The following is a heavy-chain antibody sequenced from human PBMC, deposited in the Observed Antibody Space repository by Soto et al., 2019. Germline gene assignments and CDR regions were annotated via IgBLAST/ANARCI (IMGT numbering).Heavy chain of an antibody. D-gene: IGHD3-22*01. CDR1: GYTFTSYG. CDR2: ISAYDGYA. Sequence: ASVKVSCKASGYTFTSYGINWVRQAPGQGLEWLGWISAYDGYANYAQILQGRVSMTTDTSTKTAYMELRSLRSDDTAMYYCARGGFYDSSGARNYYYYGMNVWGQGTTVTVSS. CDR3: ARGGFYDSSGARNYYYYGMNV. V-gene: IGHV1-18*01. J-gene: IGHJ6*02.